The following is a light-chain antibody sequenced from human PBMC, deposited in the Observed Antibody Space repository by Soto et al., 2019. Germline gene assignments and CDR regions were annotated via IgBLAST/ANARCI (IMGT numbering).Light chain of an antibody. CDR2: GAS. Sequence: EIVLTHSPGTLSLSPGERATLSCSASQSVSSSYLAWYQQKPGQAPRLLIYGASSRATGIPDRFSGSGSGADFTLTISRLEPEDFAVYYCQQYGSSPTPFGGGTKVDIK. V-gene: IGKV3-20*01. CDR1: QSVSSSY. CDR3: QQYGSSPTP. J-gene: IGKJ4*01.